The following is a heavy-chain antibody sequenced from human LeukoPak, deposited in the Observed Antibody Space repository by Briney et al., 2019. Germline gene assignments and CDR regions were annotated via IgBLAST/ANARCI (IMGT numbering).Heavy chain of an antibody. Sequence: ASVKVSCKASGGTFSSYAISWVRQAPGQGLEWMGRIIPILGIANYAQKLQGRVTITADKSTSTAYMELSSLRSEDTAVYYCARDRSGSYFDYWGQGTLVTVSS. CDR2: IIPILGIA. D-gene: IGHD1-26*01. CDR3: ARDRSGSYFDY. CDR1: GGTFSSYA. J-gene: IGHJ4*02. V-gene: IGHV1-69*04.